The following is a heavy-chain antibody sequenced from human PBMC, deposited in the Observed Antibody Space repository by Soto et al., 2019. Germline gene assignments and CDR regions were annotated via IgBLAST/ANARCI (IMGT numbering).Heavy chain of an antibody. CDR2: MNPNSGNT. CDR1: GYTFTSYD. D-gene: IGHD6-13*01. CDR3: ARGRGSSWPHYYYYYYMDV. V-gene: IGHV1-8*01. J-gene: IGHJ6*03. Sequence: QVQLVQSGAEVKKPGASVKVSCKASGYTFTSYDINWVRQATGQGLEWMGWMNPNSGNTGYAQKFQGRVTMTRNTSISTAYMELSSLRSEDTAVYYCARGRGSSWPHYYYYYYMDVWGKGTTVTVSS.